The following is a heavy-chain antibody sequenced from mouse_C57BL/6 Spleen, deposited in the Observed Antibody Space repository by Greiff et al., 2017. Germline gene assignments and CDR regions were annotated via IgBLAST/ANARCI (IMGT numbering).Heavy chain of an antibody. CDR1: GYSFTGYY. V-gene: IGHV1-42*01. J-gene: IGHJ2*01. CDR2: INPSTGGT. D-gene: IGHD1-1*01. CDR3: ARYYYGSRRYFDD. Sequence: VQLQQSGPELVKPGASVKISCKASGYSFTGYYMNWVKQSPEKSLEWIGEINPSTGGTTYNQKFKAKATLTVDKSSSTAYMQLKSLTSEDSAVYYCARYYYGSRRYFDDWGQGTTLTVSS.